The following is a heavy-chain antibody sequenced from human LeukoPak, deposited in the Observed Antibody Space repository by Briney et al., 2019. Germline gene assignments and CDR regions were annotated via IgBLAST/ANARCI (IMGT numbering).Heavy chain of an antibody. CDR1: GFTPSSYA. D-gene: IGHD3-3*01. J-gene: IGHJ4*02. CDR2: ISGSGGST. V-gene: IGHV3-23*01. CDR3: AKDGVYDFWSGYYLDY. Sequence: GGSLRLSCAASGFTPSSYAMSWVRQAPGKGLEWVSAISGSGGSTYYADSVKGRFTISRDNSKNTLYLQMSSLRAEDTAVYYCAKDGVYDFWSGYYLDYWGQGTLVTVSS.